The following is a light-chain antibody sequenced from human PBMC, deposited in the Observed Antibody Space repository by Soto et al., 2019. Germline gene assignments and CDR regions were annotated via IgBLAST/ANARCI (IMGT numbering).Light chain of an antibody. CDR3: SSYAGSSNV. V-gene: IGLV2-14*01. Sequence: QCVLAQPSSVSVAPGQSITLSCPGTSSDIGTYNYVSWYQQHPGKAPKLIIYDVSNRPSGVSNRFSGSKSGNTASLTVSGLQAEDEADYYCSSYAGSSNVFGTGTKVTV. CDR1: SSDIGTYNY. CDR2: DVS. J-gene: IGLJ1*01.